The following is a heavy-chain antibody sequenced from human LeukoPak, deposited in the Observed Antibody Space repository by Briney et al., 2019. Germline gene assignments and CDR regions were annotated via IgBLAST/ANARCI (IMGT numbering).Heavy chain of an antibody. CDR1: NYTFASYG. Sequence: ASVKVSCKASNYTFASYGLSWVRQAPGQGLEWMGWISAYNGNTNYAQKFQGRVTITRDTSASTAYMELSSLRSEDTAVYYCARVYCSGGSCLNYYYYGMDVWGQGTTVTVSS. V-gene: IGHV1-18*01. CDR2: ISAYNGNT. D-gene: IGHD2-15*01. CDR3: ARVYCSGGSCLNYYYYGMDV. J-gene: IGHJ6*02.